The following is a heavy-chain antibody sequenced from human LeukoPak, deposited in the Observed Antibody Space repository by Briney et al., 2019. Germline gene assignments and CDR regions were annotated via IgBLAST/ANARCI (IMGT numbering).Heavy chain of an antibody. J-gene: IGHJ4*02. CDR1: GGSFSGYY. CDR3: AILAAAADY. Sequence: SETLSLTCAVCGGSFSGYYWSWIRQPPGKGLEWIGEINHSGSTNYNPSLKSRVTISVDTSKNQFSLKLSSVTAADTAVYYCAILAAAADYWGQGTLVTVSS. V-gene: IGHV4-34*01. D-gene: IGHD6-13*01. CDR2: INHSGST.